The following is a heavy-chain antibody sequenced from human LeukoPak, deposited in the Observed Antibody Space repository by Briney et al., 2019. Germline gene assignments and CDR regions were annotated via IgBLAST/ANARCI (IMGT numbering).Heavy chain of an antibody. J-gene: IGHJ5*01. Sequence: GGSLRLSCAASGFTFSSYAMHWVRQAPGKELEWVTIISFDGSNKYYADSVKGRFTISRDNSKNTLYLQMKSLRAEDTALYYCARGDKQLVFERRKGGFDSWGQGTLVTVSS. V-gene: IGHV3-30*04. D-gene: IGHD6-13*01. CDR1: GFTFSSYA. CDR3: ARGDKQLVFERRKGGFDS. CDR2: ISFDGSNK.